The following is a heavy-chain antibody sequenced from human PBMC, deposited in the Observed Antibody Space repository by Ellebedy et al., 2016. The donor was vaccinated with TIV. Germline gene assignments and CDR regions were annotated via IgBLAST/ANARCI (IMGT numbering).Heavy chain of an antibody. J-gene: IGHJ6*02. V-gene: IGHV3-23*01. D-gene: IGHD7-27*01. Sequence: GGSLRLSCAASGFTFSNYAMTWVRQAPGKGLEWVSAISGSGTNTHYTDSPRGRFTISRDNSKNTLYLQMDSLRAEDTAVYYCAQTNWGSGGFYGMDVWGQGTTVTVSS. CDR2: ISGSGTNT. CDR3: AQTNWGSGGFYGMDV. CDR1: GFTFSNYA.